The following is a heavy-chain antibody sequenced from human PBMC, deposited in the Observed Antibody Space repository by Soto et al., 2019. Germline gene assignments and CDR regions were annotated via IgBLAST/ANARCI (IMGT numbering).Heavy chain of an antibody. D-gene: IGHD6-6*01. CDR2: TSSGSATI. V-gene: IGHV3-48*02. CDR3: AKDSASYRSSSESYWYFEL. CDR1: GFTFSSYS. J-gene: IGHJ2*01. Sequence: EVQLVESGGGLVQPGGSLRLSCAASGFTFSSYSMNWVRQAPGKGLEWVSYTSSGSATIYYADSVKRRFTISRDNANNSLYLQMNRLVDEDTAVYYCAKDSASYRSSSESYWYFELWGRGTLVTVSS.